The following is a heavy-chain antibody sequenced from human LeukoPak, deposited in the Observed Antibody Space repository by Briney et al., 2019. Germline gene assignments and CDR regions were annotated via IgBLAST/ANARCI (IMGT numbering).Heavy chain of an antibody. Sequence: RTGGSLRLSCAASGFTFDDYGMSWVRQAPGKGLEWVSGINWNGGSTGYADSVKGRFTISRDNAKNSLYLQMNSLRAEDTALYYCARDGAYDSSGYYALGAFDIWGQGTMVTVSS. CDR2: INWNGGST. J-gene: IGHJ3*02. D-gene: IGHD3-22*01. CDR1: GFTFDDYG. V-gene: IGHV3-20*04. CDR3: ARDGAYDSSGYYALGAFDI.